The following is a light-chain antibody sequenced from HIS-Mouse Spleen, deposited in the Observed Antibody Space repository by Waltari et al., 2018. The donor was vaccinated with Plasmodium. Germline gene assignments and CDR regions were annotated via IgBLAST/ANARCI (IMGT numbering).Light chain of an antibody. Sequence: SYELTQPPSVSVSPGQTARITCPGDALPKKYAYWYQQKSGQAPVLVTSGDSKRPSGSPGGFSGSSSGTMATLTISGAQVEDEADYYCYSTDSSGNHRVFGGGTKLTVL. CDR3: YSTDSSGNHRV. V-gene: IGLV3-10*01. CDR2: GDS. CDR1: ALPKKY. J-gene: IGLJ3*02.